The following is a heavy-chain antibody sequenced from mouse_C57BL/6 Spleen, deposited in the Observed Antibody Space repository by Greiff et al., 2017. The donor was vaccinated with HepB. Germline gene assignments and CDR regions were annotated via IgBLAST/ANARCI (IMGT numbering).Heavy chain of an antibody. V-gene: IGHV1-85*01. CDR3: ARSGGNYDGWFAY. CDR2: IYPRDGST. J-gene: IGHJ3*01. D-gene: IGHD2-1*01. Sequence: VQVVESGPELVKPGASVKLSCKASGYTFTSYDINWVKQRPGQGLEWIGWIYPRDGSTKYNEKFKGKATLTVDTSSSTAYMELHSLTSEDSAVYFCARSGGNYDGWFAYWGQGTLVTVSA. CDR1: GYTFTSYD.